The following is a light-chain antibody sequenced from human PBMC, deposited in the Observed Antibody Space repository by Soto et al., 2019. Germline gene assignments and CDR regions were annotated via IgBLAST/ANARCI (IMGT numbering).Light chain of an antibody. J-gene: IGLJ1*01. CDR3: ISYKNSGSFA. CDR2: EAT. CDR1: SSDIGASNF. V-gene: IGLV2-14*01. Sequence: QSVLPQPPSVSGSPGQSITVSCTGTSSDIGASNFVSWYQHLPGRAPKVIIFEATNRPSGVSNRFSGSTSGITASLTISGLQADGEAEGLCISYKNSGSFAFGTGNKVTVL.